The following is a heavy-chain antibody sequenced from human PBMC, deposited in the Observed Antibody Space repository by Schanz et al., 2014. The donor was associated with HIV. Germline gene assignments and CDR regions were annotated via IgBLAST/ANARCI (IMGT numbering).Heavy chain of an antibody. CDR1: GLPFSTSA. CDR2: ISGSGGST. V-gene: IGHV3-23*01. D-gene: IGHD3-10*01. CDR3: ARGRGWASNWLDP. J-gene: IGHJ5*02. Sequence: DVQILESGGGLVQPGGSRRLSCAVSGLPFSTSAMSWVRQAPGKGLEWVSDISGSGGSTYYADSVKGRFTISRDNAKNSLYLQMNSLRAEDTAVYYCARGRGWASNWLDPWGQGTLVTVSS.